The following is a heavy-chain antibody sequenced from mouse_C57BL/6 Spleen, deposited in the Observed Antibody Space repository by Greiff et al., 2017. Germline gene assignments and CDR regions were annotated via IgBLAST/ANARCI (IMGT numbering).Heavy chain of an antibody. CDR1: GYTFTDYY. V-gene: IGHV1-19*01. Sequence: EVQLQQSGPVLVKPGASVKMSCKASGYTFTDYYMNWVKQSHGKSLEWIGVINPYNGGTSYNQKFKGKAPLTVDKSSSTAYMELNSLTSEDSAVYYYARDSTVVAHIDYWGQGTSLTVSS. CDR2: INPYNGGT. D-gene: IGHD1-1*01. CDR3: ARDSTVVAHIDY. J-gene: IGHJ2*02.